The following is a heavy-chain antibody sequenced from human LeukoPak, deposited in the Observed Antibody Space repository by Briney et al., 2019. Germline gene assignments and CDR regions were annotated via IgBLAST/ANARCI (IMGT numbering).Heavy chain of an antibody. CDR2: SYYSGST. D-gene: IGHD6-19*01. Sequence: PSETLSLTCTVSGGSISSSSYYWGWIRQPPGKGLEWIGRSYYSGSTYYTPSLNSRATISVDTSKNQFYLKLSSVTAADTAVYYCARLALDSSGWYGNSYWGQGTLVTVSS. V-gene: IGHV4-39*01. CDR3: ARLALDSSGWYGNSY. J-gene: IGHJ4*02. CDR1: GGSISSSSYY.